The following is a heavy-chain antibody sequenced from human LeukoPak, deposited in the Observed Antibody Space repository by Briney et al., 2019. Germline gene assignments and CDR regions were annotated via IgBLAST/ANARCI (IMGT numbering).Heavy chain of an antibody. D-gene: IGHD5-18*01. CDR2: IYAYNGNT. CDR3: ARGYGYSYGLFDY. J-gene: IGHJ4*02. CDR1: GYTFTNYD. V-gene: IGHV1-18*01. Sequence: ASVKVSCKASGYTFTNYDISWVRQAPGQGLEWMGRIYAYNGNTKYAQELQGRVTMATDTSTSTAYMELRSLRFDDTAVYFCARGYGYSYGLFDYWGQGTLVTVSS.